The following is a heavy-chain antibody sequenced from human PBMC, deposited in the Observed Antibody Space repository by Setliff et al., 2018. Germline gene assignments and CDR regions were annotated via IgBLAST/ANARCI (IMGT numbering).Heavy chain of an antibody. CDR1: GFTFSQSW. J-gene: IGHJ4*02. Sequence: GESLKISCTASGFTFSQSWMSWLRQAPGKGLEWVANISPNGNEKYSVDSVKGRFTTSRDNAKNSLYLQMSSLRAEDTAVYYCARWTARAVDYWGQGTLVTVSS. D-gene: IGHD6-6*01. V-gene: IGHV3-7*03. CDR2: ISPNGNEK. CDR3: ARWTARAVDY.